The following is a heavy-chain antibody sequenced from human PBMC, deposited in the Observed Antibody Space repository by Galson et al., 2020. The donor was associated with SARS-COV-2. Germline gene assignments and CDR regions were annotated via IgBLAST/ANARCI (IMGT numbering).Heavy chain of an antibody. Sequence: SETLSLTCTVSGDSINSVSYYWGWVRQSTGKGLQWIGRLYFTGTTSYNPSLKSQVTISIDKSKNQFSLKVNSVIAADTGVYYCARIGGDSNWFDPWGQGILVTVSS. CDR3: ARIGGDSNWFDP. CDR1: GDSINSVSYY. J-gene: IGHJ5*02. V-gene: IGHV4-39*01. D-gene: IGHD2-21*02. CDR2: LYFTGTT.